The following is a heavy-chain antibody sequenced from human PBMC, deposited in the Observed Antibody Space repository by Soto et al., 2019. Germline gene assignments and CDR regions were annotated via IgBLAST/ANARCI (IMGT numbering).Heavy chain of an antibody. Sequence: GGSLRLSCAASGFTFSSYSMNWVRQAPGKGLEWVSYISSSSSTIYYADSVKGRFTISRDNAKNSLYLQMNSLRAEDTAVYYCARNYGSGSSYYFDYWSQGTLVTVSS. CDR2: ISSSSSTI. CDR3: ARNYGSGSSYYFDY. J-gene: IGHJ4*02. D-gene: IGHD3-10*01. V-gene: IGHV3-48*01. CDR1: GFTFSSYS.